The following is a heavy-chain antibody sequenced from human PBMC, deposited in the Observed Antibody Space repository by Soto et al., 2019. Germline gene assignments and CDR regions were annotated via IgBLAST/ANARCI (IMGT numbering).Heavy chain of an antibody. J-gene: IGHJ3*02. D-gene: IGHD2-2*01. CDR1: GYTFTSYA. Sequence: GASVKVSCKASGYTFTSYAMHWVRQAPGQRLEWMGWIDAGNGNTKFSQRFQDRVTITRDTSATTAYMELSGLSSEDTAVYYCARALFPCSSSSCKYASDIWGQGTLVTVSS. CDR3: ARALFPCSSSSCKYASDI. CDR2: IDAGNGNT. V-gene: IGHV1-3*01.